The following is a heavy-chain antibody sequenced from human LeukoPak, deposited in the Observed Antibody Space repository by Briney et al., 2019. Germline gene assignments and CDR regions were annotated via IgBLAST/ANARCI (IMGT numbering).Heavy chain of an antibody. J-gene: IGHJ4*02. CDR1: GGSFSGYY. CDR2: INHSGST. Sequence: SETLSLTCAVYGGSFSGYYWSWIRQPPGKGLEWIGEINHSGSTNYNPSLKSRVNISVDTSKNQFSLKLRSVTAADTAVYYCARYIAAAGPFDYWGQGTLVTVSS. CDR3: ARYIAAAGPFDY. D-gene: IGHD6-13*01. V-gene: IGHV4-34*01.